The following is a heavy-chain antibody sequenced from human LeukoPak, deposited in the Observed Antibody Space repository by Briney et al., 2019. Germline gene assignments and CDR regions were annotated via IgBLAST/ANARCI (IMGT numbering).Heavy chain of an antibody. CDR2: ISDIGSI. V-gene: IGHV4-59*08. Sequence: PSETLSLTCTVSGGSLSSYYWSWIRQPPGKGLEWIAYISDIGSINYNPSLKSRVTISLDTSKNQFSLKLSSVTAADTAVYYCARGLYDFWSGYTNYYYYGMDVWGQGTTVTVSS. CDR1: GGSLSSYY. CDR3: ARGLYDFWSGYTNYYYYGMDV. J-gene: IGHJ6*02. D-gene: IGHD3-3*01.